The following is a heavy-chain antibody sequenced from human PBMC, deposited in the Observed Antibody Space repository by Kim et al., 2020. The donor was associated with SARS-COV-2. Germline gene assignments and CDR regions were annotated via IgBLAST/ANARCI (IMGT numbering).Heavy chain of an antibody. CDR3: ARSTGYSSSWYRPFDY. Sequence: LKSRVTISVATSKNQFSLKLSSVTAADTAVYYCARSTGYSSSWYRPFDYWGQGTLVTVSS. V-gene: IGHV4-31*02. J-gene: IGHJ4*02. D-gene: IGHD6-13*01.